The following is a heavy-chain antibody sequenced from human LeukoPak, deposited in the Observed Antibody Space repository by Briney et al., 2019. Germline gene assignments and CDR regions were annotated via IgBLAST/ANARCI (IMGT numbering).Heavy chain of an antibody. V-gene: IGHV4-38-2*02. J-gene: IGHJ6*03. CDR2: IYHSGST. Sequence: SETLSLTCTVSGYSISTGYYWGWIRQPPGKGLEWIGSIYHSGSTYYNPSLKSRVTISVDTSKNQFSLKLSSVTAADTAVYYCARGGDYGDYKRSKKPPFYYYYYYMDVWGKGTTVTVSS. CDR3: ARGGDYGDYKRSKKPPFYYYYYYMDV. D-gene: IGHD4-17*01. CDR1: GYSISTGYY.